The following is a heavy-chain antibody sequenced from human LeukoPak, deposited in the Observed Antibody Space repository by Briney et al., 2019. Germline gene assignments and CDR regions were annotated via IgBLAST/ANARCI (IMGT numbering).Heavy chain of an antibody. J-gene: IGHJ4*02. CDR2: ISGNGGST. CDR1: EFTFSSYA. Sequence: GGSLRLSCAASEFTFSSYAMSWVRQAPGKGLEWVSGISGNGGSTYYADSVKGRFTISRDNAKNSLYLQMNSLRAEDTAVYYCARDRLDIFGRDFDYWGQGTLVTVSS. V-gene: IGHV3-23*01. D-gene: IGHD3-10*02. CDR3: ARDRLDIFGRDFDY.